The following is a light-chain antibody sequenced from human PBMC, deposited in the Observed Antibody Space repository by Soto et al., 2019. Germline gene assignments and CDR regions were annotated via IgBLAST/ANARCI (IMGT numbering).Light chain of an antibody. J-gene: IGLJ2*01. CDR2: LNSDGSH. CDR3: QTLDTGIRV. Sequence: QLVLTQSPSASASLGASVKLTCTLSRGHSSYAIAWLQLQPEKGPRYLMRLNSDGSHTKGDGIPDRFSGSSSGAERYLTISSLQSVDEADYYCQTLDTGIRVFGGGTKVNVL. CDR1: RGHSSYA. V-gene: IGLV4-69*01.